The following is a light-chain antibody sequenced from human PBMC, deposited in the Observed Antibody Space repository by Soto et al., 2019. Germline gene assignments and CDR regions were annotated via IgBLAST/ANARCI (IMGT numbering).Light chain of an antibody. Sequence: QPVLTQSPSASASLGASVKLTCTLSSGHSSYAIAWHQQQPEKGPRYLMKLNSDGSHSKGDGIPDRFSGSSSGAERYLTISSLQSGDEAEYYCQAWGTGIHYVFGTGTKLTVL. CDR2: LNSDGSH. J-gene: IGLJ1*01. CDR3: QAWGTGIHYV. CDR1: SGHSSYA. V-gene: IGLV4-69*01.